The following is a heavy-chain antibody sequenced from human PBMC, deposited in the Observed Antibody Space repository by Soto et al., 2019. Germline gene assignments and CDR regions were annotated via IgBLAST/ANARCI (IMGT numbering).Heavy chain of an antibody. CDR2: FDPEDGET. D-gene: IGHD2-15*01. V-gene: IGHV1-24*01. Sequence: EASVKVSCKVSGYTLTELSMHWVRQAPGKGLEWMGGFDPEDGETIYAQKFQGRVTMTEDTSTDTAYMELSSLRSEDTAVYYCATRGPFIANGDAFDIWGQGTMVTVSS. CDR1: GYTLTELS. J-gene: IGHJ3*02. CDR3: ATRGPFIANGDAFDI.